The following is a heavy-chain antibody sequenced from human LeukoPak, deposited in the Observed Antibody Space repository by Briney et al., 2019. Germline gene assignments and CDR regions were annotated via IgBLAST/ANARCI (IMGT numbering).Heavy chain of an antibody. D-gene: IGHD2-2*01. Sequence: PGGSLRLSCAASGFTFSSYTMNWVRQAPGKGLEWVSYISSSGSTTYYADSVKGRFTISRDNAKNSLYLQMISLRAEDTAVYYCAMRGDVLVIPATYMFDYWARGTLVTVSS. CDR3: AMRGDVLVIPATYMFDY. J-gene: IGHJ4*02. V-gene: IGHV3-48*01. CDR1: GFTFSSYT. CDR2: ISSSGSTT.